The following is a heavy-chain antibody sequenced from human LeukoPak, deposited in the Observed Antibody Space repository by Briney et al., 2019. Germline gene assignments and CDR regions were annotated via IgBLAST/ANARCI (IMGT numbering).Heavy chain of an antibody. J-gene: IGHJ4*02. V-gene: IGHV1-18*01. CDR2: ISAYNGNT. D-gene: IGHD2-2*01. CDR1: GYTFTSYG. CDR3: ARGGLSGLTMTYYFDY. Sequence: ASVKVSCEASGYTFTSYGISWVRQAPGQGLEWMGWISAYNGNTNYAQKLQGRVTMTTDTSTSTAYMELRSLRSDDTAVYYCARGGLSGLTMTYYFDYWGQGTLVTVSS.